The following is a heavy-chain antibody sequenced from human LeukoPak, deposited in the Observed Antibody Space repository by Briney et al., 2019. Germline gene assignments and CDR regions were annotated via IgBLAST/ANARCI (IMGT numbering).Heavy chain of an antibody. J-gene: IGHJ4*02. D-gene: IGHD2-2*01. CDR3: AKAAGYALDY. CDR2: ISGSGGST. V-gene: IGHV3-23*01. CDR1: GFTFSSYG. Sequence: GRSLRLSCAASGFTFSSYGMHWVRQAPGKGLEWVSAISGSGGSTYYADSVKGRFTISRDNSKNTLYLQMNSLRAEDTAVYYCAKAAGYALDYWGQGTLVTVSS.